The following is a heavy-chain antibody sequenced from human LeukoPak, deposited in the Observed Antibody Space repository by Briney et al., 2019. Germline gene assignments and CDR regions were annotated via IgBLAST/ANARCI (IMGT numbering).Heavy chain of an antibody. Sequence: SQTLSLTCTVFGGSISSGGYYWSWIRQHPGKGLEWIGYIYYSGSTYYNPSLKSRVTISVDTSKNQFSLKLSSVTAADTAVYYCARAVSYDFWSGYPRYYYYYYMDVWGKGTTVTVSS. CDR3: ARAVSYDFWSGYPRYYYYYYMDV. D-gene: IGHD3-3*01. J-gene: IGHJ6*03. CDR2: IYYSGST. V-gene: IGHV4-31*03. CDR1: GGSISSGGYY.